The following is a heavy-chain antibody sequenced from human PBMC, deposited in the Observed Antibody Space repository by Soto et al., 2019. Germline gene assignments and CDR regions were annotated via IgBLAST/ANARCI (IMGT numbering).Heavy chain of an antibody. CDR3: ASANYYDSRGPYDY. J-gene: IGHJ4*02. V-gene: IGHV4-61*01. D-gene: IGHD3-22*01. Sequence: QVQLQESGPGLVKASETLSLTCSVSGGSVSSGSYYWSWIRQPPGKGLEWIGYIYYSGSIYYSPSLTSRVTLSIDTAKKQFSLQLSSVTAADTAVYYCASANYYDSRGPYDYWGQGTLVTVSS. CDR1: GGSVSSGSYY. CDR2: IYYSGSI.